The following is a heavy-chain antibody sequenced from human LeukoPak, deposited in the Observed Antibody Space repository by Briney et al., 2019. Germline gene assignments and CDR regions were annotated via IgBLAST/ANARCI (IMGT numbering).Heavy chain of an antibody. CDR1: GYIFTTYW. D-gene: IGHD3-10*01. V-gene: IGHV5-51*01. J-gene: IGHJ6*02. CDR2: NFPGDSHV. Sequence: GESLKISCRGSGYIFTTYWIGWVRQMPGKGLEWMGINFPGDSHVRYSPSFQGQVTISADKSISTAYLQWSSLKASDTAMYYCGRVGDLYGMDVWGQGTTVTVSS. CDR3: GRVGDLYGMDV.